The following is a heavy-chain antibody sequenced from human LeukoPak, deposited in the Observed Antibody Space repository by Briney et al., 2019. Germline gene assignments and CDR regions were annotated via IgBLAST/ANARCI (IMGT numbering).Heavy chain of an antibody. CDR3: ARGRGSGWCGRWFDP. D-gene: IGHD6-19*01. V-gene: IGHV6-1*01. Sequence: SQTLSLTCAISGDSVSSNSAAWDWIKQSPSRGLEWLGRTYYRSKWYNDYAVSVKSRITINPDTSKNQFSLQLNSVTPEDTAVYYCARGRGSGWCGRWFDPWGQGTLVTVSS. J-gene: IGHJ5*02. CDR2: TYYRSKWYN. CDR1: GDSVSSNSAA.